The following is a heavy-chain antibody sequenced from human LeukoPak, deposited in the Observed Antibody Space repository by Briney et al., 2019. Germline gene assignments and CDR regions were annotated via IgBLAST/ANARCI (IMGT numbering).Heavy chain of an antibody. CDR3: ARHVTVTYDAFDL. D-gene: IGHD4-11*01. CDR1: GGSFSGYY. V-gene: IGHV4-59*08. CDR2: VYYKGDT. Sequence: SETLSLTCAVYGGSFSGYYWSWIRQPPGKGPEWIGYVYYKGDTSYSPSLDSRVSISVDTSKKQFSLKLNSVTAADTAMYYCARHVTVTYDAFDLWGQGTMVTVSS. J-gene: IGHJ3*01.